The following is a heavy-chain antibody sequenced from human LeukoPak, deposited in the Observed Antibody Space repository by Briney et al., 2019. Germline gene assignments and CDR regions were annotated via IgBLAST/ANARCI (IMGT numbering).Heavy chain of an antibody. D-gene: IGHD6-6*01. CDR3: ARGKQLVAY. CDR2: ISYDGSNK. CDR1: GFTFSSYA. V-gene: IGHV3-30-3*01. J-gene: IGHJ4*02. Sequence: PGGSLRLSCAASGFTFSSYAMHWVRQAPGKGLEWVAVISYDGSNKYYADSVKGRFTISGDNSKNTLYLQMNSLRAEDTAVYYCARGKQLVAYWGQGTLVTVSS.